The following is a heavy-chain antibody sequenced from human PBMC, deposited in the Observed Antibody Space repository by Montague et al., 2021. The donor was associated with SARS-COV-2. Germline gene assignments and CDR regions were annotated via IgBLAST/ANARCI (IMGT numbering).Heavy chain of an antibody. CDR1: GFSLSTSGMC. J-gene: IGHJ6*02. CDR3: ARISVSSTAMDQYYYYYGMDV. CDR2: IDWDDDK. V-gene: IGHV2-70*01. D-gene: IGHD5-18*01. Sequence: PALVKPTQTLTLTCTFSGFSLSTSGMCVSWIRQPPGKALEWLALIDWDDDKYYSTSLKTRLTISKDTSKNQVVLTMTNMDPVDTATYYCARISVSSTAMDQYYYYYGMDVWGQGTTVTVSS.